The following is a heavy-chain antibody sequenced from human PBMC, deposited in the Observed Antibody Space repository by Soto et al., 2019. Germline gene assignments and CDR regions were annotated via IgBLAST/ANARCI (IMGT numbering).Heavy chain of an antibody. D-gene: IGHD3-9*01. Sequence: EVQLLESGGGLVQPGGSLRLSCAASGFIFSNYAMNWVRQAPGKGLEWVSAVGGNGLDTYYADSVKGGFTISRDNSKNTLYLQMNSLRAEATAVYYCAGRTGYPFDYWGQGTLVTVSS. V-gene: IGHV3-23*01. J-gene: IGHJ4*02. CDR3: AGRTGYPFDY. CDR2: VGGNGLDT. CDR1: GFIFSNYA.